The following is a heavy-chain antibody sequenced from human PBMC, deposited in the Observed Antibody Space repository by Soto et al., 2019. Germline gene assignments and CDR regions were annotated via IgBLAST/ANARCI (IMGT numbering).Heavy chain of an antibody. CDR2: IIPMHGIT. CDR1: GDTFSSHT. CDR3: ARSLGYCNSITCYQPFDY. J-gene: IGHJ4*02. D-gene: IGHD2-2*01. V-gene: IGHV1-69*02. Sequence: QVQLVQSGAEVKKPGSSVRVSCEASGDTFSSHTISWVRQAPGHGLEWMGRIIPMHGITNYAQNFQGRVTITADKSTNTSYMELSSLTSGDMAVYYCARSLGYCNSITCYQPFDYWGQGTLFTVAS.